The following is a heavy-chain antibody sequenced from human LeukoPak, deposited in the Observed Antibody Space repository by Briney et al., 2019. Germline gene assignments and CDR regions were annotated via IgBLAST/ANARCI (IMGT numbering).Heavy chain of an antibody. V-gene: IGHV4-59*08. Sequence: SETLSLTCTVSGGSISSYYWSWIRQPPGKGLEWIGYIYYSGSTNYNPSLKSRVTISVDTSKNQFSLKLSSVTAADTAVYYCARLSYDILTGYSPQLDYWGQGTLVTVSS. CDR2: IYYSGST. D-gene: IGHD3-9*01. J-gene: IGHJ4*02. CDR3: ARLSYDILTGYSPQLDY. CDR1: GGSISSYY.